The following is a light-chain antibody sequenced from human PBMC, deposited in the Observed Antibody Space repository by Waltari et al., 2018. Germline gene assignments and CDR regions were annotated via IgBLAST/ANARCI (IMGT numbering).Light chain of an antibody. Sequence: DIVMTQSPATLSVSPGDGATLSCRASQHIGSDLAWYQQKPGQPPRLLIHGAATRALDVPARFTGSGAGTEFTLTISSLQSEDFAVYFCQQYKKWPPEFTFGPGTTVDFK. J-gene: IGKJ3*01. CDR1: QHIGSD. V-gene: IGKV3-15*01. CDR2: GAA. CDR3: QQYKKWPPEFT.